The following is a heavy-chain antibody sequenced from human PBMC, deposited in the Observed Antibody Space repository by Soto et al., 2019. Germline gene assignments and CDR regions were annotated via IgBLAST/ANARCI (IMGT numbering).Heavy chain of an antibody. CDR3: ATVRWELHDAFDI. D-gene: IGHD4-17*01. V-gene: IGHV4-31*03. CDR1: GGSISTGGYY. J-gene: IGHJ3*02. Sequence: QVQLPESGPGLVKPSQTLSLTCTVSGGSISTGGYYWSWIRQHQVRVLEWIGYIYHSGMTFSNPSLKSRVAISRYTSENQFSRKLTSVSASDTAVYYCATVRWELHDAFDIWGHGTMVSVSS. CDR2: IYHSGMT.